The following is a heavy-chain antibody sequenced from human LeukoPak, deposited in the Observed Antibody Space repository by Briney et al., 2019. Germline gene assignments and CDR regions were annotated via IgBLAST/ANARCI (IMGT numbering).Heavy chain of an antibody. J-gene: IGHJ4*02. D-gene: IGHD5-24*01. CDR2: ISSSSSYI. CDR3: ARDRMATIYDY. Sequence: PGGSLSLSCAASGFTFSSYSMNWVRQAPGKGLEWVSSISSSSSYIYYADSVKGRFTISRDNAKNSLYLQMNSLRAEDTAVYYCARDRMATIYDYWGQGTLVTVSS. V-gene: IGHV3-21*01. CDR1: GFTFSSYS.